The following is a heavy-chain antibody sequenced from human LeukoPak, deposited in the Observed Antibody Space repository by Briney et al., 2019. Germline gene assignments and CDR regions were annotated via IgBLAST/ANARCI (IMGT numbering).Heavy chain of an antibody. D-gene: IGHD6-13*01. V-gene: IGHV1-18*01. CDR1: GYTFTSYG. CDR3: ARAWWGIAAAGNHFQH. Sequence: ASVKVSCKASGYTFTSYGISWERQAPGQGLEWMGWISAYNGNTNYAQKLQGRVTMTTDTSTSTAYMELRSLRSDDTAVYYCARAWWGIAAAGNHFQHWGQGTLVTVSS. J-gene: IGHJ1*01. CDR2: ISAYNGNT.